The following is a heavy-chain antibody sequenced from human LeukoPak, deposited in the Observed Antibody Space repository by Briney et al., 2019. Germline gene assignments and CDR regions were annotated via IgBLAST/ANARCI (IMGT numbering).Heavy chain of an antibody. CDR1: GGSISSYY. CDR3: AIVRISFGNFDY. CDR2: IYYSGST. Sequence: SETPSLTCTVSGGSISSYYWSWIRQPPGKGLEWIGDIYYSGSTNYNPSLKSRVTISVDTSKNQFSLKLSSVTAADTAVYYCAIVRISFGNFDYWGRGTLVTVSS. J-gene: IGHJ4*02. D-gene: IGHD3-10*01. V-gene: IGHV4-59*01.